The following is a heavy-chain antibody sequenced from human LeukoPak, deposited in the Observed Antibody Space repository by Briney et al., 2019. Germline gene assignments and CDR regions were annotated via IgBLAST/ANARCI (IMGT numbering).Heavy chain of an antibody. CDR3: TRDRNDYGDPDAFDI. CDR2: ITRVSTYT. CDR1: GFAFSDFA. Sequence: GGSLKLSCAASGFAFSDFAMNWVRQAPGKGLEWVSSITRVSTYTYYSESVQGRFTISRDNHKDLLYLQLNSLRGDDSGIYYCTRDRNDYGDPDAFDIWGQGTVVTVSS. J-gene: IGHJ3*02. V-gene: IGHV3-21*01. D-gene: IGHD4-17*01.